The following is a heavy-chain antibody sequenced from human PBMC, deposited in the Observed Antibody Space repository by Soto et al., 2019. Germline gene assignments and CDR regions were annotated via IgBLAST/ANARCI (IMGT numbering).Heavy chain of an antibody. CDR3: AKDWRWGGGYCSSYYYYGMDV. Sequence: PGGSLRLSCAASGFTFSSYGMHWVRQAPGKGLEWVAVISYDGSNKYYADSVKGRFTISRDNSKNTLYLQMNSLRAEDTAVYYCAKDWRWGGGYCSSYYYYGMDVWGQGTTVTVSS. CDR2: ISYDGSNK. J-gene: IGHJ6*02. V-gene: IGHV3-30*18. CDR1: GFTFSSYG. D-gene: IGHD2-2*01.